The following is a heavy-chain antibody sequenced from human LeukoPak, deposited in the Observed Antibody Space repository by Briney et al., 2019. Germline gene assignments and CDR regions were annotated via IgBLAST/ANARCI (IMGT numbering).Heavy chain of an antibody. D-gene: IGHD2-2*01. CDR2: ISYDGSNK. Sequence: PGGSLRLSCAASGFTFSSYAMHWVRQAPGKGLEWVAVISYDGSNKYYADSVKGRFTISRDNAKNSLYLQMDSLRVEDTAVYYCARGRECSGTGCYLPGIYWGQGILVTVSS. CDR3: ARGRECSGTGCYLPGIY. CDR1: GFTFSSYA. V-gene: IGHV3-30-3*01. J-gene: IGHJ4*02.